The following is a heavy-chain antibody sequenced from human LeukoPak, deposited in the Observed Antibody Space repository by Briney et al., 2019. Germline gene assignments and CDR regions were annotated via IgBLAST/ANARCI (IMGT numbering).Heavy chain of an antibody. CDR1: GFTFSDYY. CDR3: AGNVYGDFDY. V-gene: IGHV3-11*04. Sequence: KAGGSLRLACAASGFTFSDYYTSWIRQAPGKGLEWVSYISSSGSTIYYAYSVKGRFTISRDSAKNSLYLQMNSLRAEDTAVYYCAGNVYGDFDYWGQGILVTVSS. J-gene: IGHJ4*02. CDR2: ISSSGSTI. D-gene: IGHD4-17*01.